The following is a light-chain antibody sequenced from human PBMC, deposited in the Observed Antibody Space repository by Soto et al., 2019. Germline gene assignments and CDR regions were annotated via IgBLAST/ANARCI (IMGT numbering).Light chain of an antibody. J-gene: IGLJ2*01. CDR1: SSDVGGYNY. V-gene: IGLV2-14*01. CDR2: DVN. Sequence: QSALTQPASVSGSPGQSITISCTGTSSDVGGYNYVSWYQQHPGKAPKLMMYDVNTRPSGVSNRFSGSKSGNTASLTISGXXXXDEADYYCSSYTSSISFGGGTKVTV. CDR3: SSYTSSIS.